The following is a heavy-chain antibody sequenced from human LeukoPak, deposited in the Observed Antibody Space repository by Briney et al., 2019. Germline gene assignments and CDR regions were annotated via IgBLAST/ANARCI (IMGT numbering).Heavy chain of an antibody. D-gene: IGHD3-22*01. CDR2: ISAYNGNT. J-gene: IGHJ4*03. CDR1: GYTFTSYG. V-gene: IGHV1-18*01. Sequence: ASVKVSCKASGYTFTSYGISWVRQAPGQGLEWMGWISAYNGNTNYAQKLQGRVTMTTDTSTSTAYMELRSLRSEDTAVYYCARGSRVYDRSGFHTWHDYWGHGTLVTVSS. CDR3: ARGSRVYDRSGFHTWHDY.